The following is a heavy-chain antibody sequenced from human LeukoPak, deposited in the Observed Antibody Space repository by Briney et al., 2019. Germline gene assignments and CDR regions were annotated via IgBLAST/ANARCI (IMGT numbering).Heavy chain of an antibody. D-gene: IGHD1-26*01. J-gene: IGHJ2*01. V-gene: IGHV1-18*03. CDR3: ARRATTDWYFDL. CDR2: ISAYNGNT. CDR1: GYTFTSYG. Sequence: GASVKVSCKAPGYTFTSYGISWVRQAPGQGLEWMGWISAYNGNTNYAQKLQGRVTMTTDTSTSTAYMELRSLRSDDMAVYYCARRATTDWYFDLWGRGTLVTVSS.